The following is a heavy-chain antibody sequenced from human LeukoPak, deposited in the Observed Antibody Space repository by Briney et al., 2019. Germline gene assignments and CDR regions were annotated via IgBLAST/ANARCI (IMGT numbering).Heavy chain of an antibody. CDR1: GGSFGGYY. Sequence: SETLSLTCAVYGGSFGGYYWSWIRQPPGKGLEWIGEINHSGSTNYNPSLKSRVTMSVDTSKNQFSLKLTSVTAAATAVYYCARGSSGYFDYWGQGTLVTVSS. J-gene: IGHJ4*02. CDR2: INHSGST. CDR3: ARGSSGYFDY. V-gene: IGHV4-34*01. D-gene: IGHD3-22*01.